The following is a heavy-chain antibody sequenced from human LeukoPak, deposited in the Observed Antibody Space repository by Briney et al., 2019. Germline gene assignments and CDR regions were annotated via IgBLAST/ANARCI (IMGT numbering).Heavy chain of an antibody. D-gene: IGHD1-14*01. Sequence: GGSLRLSCAASGFTFSSYSMNWVRQAPGKGLEWVSSISSSSSYIYYADSVKGRFTISRDNAKNSLYLQMNSLRAEDTAVYYCATETIGRHYDYWGQGTLLTVSS. J-gene: IGHJ4*02. V-gene: IGHV3-21*01. CDR3: ATETIGRHYDY. CDR1: GFTFSSYS. CDR2: ISSSSSYI.